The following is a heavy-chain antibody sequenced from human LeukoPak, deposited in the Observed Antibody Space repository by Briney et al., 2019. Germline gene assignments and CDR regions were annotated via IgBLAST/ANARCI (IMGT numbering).Heavy chain of an antibody. CDR2: IYSGGST. D-gene: IGHD3-10*01. CDR3: ARGKGLLWFGELSTTSGMDV. CDR1: GFTFNTYA. J-gene: IGHJ6*02. V-gene: IGHV3-53*04. Sequence: GGSLRLSCAASGFTFNTYAMSWVRQAPGKGLEWVSVIYSGGSTYYADSVKGRFTISRHNSKNTLYLQMNSLRAEDTAVYYCARGKGLLWFGELSTTSGMDVWGQGTTVTVSS.